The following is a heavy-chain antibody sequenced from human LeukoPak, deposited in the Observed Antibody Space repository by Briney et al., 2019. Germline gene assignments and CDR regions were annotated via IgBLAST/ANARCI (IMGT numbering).Heavy chain of an antibody. Sequence: GASVKVSCKASGGTFSSYAISWVRQAPGQGLEWMGGIIPIFGTANYAQKFQGRVTITTDESTSTAYMELSSLRSEDTAVYYCARDSRRYGSRNFDYWGQGTLVTVSS. CDR2: IIPIFGTA. D-gene: IGHD3-10*01. J-gene: IGHJ4*02. CDR3: ARDSRRYGSRNFDY. CDR1: GGTFSSYA. V-gene: IGHV1-69*05.